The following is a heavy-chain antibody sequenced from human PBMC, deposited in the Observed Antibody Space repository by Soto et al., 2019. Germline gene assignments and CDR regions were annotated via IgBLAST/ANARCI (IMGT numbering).Heavy chain of an antibody. V-gene: IGHV1-8*01. Sequence: ASVKVSCKASGYTFTSYDINWVRQATGQGLEWMGWMNPNSGNTGYAQKFQGRVTMTRNTSISTAYMELSSLRSEDTAVYYCARGDPQLAVAGYYYYYYGMDVRGQVPKVTFSS. CDR1: GYTFTSYD. J-gene: IGHJ6*02. D-gene: IGHD6-19*01. CDR2: MNPNSGNT. CDR3: ARGDPQLAVAGYYYYYYGMDV.